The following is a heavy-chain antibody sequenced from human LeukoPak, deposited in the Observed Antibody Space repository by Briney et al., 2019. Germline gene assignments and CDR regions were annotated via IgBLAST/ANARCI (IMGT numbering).Heavy chain of an antibody. D-gene: IGHD2-15*01. CDR3: ARVVGGVVGAAALRDYFDY. CDR2: ITSSPSTT. Sequence: VGSLRLSCAASGFTFSTYRMNSVRQAPGKGLEWVSYITSSPSTTYYADSVKGRFTISRDNAKNSLYLQMNSLRDEDTAVYYCARVVGGVVGAAALRDYFDYWGQGTLVTVSS. CDR1: GFTFSTYR. J-gene: IGHJ4*02. V-gene: IGHV3-48*02.